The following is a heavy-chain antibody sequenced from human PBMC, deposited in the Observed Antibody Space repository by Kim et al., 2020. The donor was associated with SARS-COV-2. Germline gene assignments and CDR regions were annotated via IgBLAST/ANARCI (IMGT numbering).Heavy chain of an antibody. Sequence: SVKVSCKASGGTFSSYAISWVRQAPGQGLEWMGGIIPIFGTANYAQKFQGRVTITADESTSTAYMELSSLRSEDTAVYYCAGGGSGSYYYDYWGQGTLVTVSS. V-gene: IGHV1-69*13. J-gene: IGHJ4*02. CDR1: GGTFSSYA. CDR3: AGGGSGSYYYDY. D-gene: IGHD3-10*01. CDR2: IIPIFGTA.